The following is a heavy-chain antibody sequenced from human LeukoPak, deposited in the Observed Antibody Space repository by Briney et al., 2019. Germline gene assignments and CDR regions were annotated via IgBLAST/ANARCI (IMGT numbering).Heavy chain of an antibody. D-gene: IGHD2-2*01. J-gene: IGHJ3*02. CDR2: IKSKKDGETT. Sequence: GGSLRLSCAGSGFIFNNAWMSWVRQAPGKGPEWVGRIKSKKDGETTNYAAPVKGRFIISRDDSENTLYLQINSLKVEDTAVYYCVTLEYCTRTNCYATDGGAFDIWGQGTMVTVSS. CDR3: VTLEYCTRTNCYATDGGAFDI. V-gene: IGHV3-15*01. CDR1: GFIFNNAW.